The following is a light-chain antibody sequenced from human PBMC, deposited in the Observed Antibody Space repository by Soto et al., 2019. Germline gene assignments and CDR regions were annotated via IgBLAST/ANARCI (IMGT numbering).Light chain of an antibody. CDR2: KAS. J-gene: IGKJ1*01. Sequence: DIQMTQSPSILSASIGDRVTITCRASQSINSWLAWYQQKPGKAPKLLIYKASSLKSGVPSRFSGSGSGTEFTLTIDSLQPDDLATYYCQQYDGYPWTFGQGTKVAIK. V-gene: IGKV1-5*03. CDR1: QSINSW. CDR3: QQYDGYPWT.